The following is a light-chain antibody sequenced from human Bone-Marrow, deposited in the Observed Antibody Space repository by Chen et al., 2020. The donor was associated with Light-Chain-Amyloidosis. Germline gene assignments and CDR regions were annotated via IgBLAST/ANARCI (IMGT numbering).Light chain of an antibody. Sequence: QSALTQPASVSGSPGQSITISCTGNSSDVGGDNHVSWYQQHPDKAPQLMIYEVTNRPSWVPDRFSGSKSDNTASLTISGLQTEDEADYFCSSYTITNTLVFGSGTRVTVL. V-gene: IGLV2-14*01. CDR2: EVT. J-gene: IGLJ1*01. CDR3: SSYTITNTLV. CDR1: SSDVGGDNH.